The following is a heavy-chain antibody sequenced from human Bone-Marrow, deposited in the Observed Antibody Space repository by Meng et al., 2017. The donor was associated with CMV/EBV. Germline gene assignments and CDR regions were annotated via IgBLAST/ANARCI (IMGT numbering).Heavy chain of an antibody. CDR3: ARGHCRSTSCYTSYYYGMDV. CDR1: GESFSGYY. J-gene: IGHJ6*02. CDR2: INHSGST. D-gene: IGHD2-2*02. Sequence: SETLSLTCAVYGESFSGYYWRWIRQPPGKGLEWIGEINHSGSTNYNPSLKSRVTISVDTSKNQFSLKLTSVTVADTAVYYCARGHCRSTSCYTSYYYGMDVWGQGTTVTVSS. V-gene: IGHV4-34*01.